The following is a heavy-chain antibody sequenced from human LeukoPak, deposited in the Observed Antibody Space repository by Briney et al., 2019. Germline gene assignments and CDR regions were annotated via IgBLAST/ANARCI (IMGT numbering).Heavy chain of an antibody. V-gene: IGHV3-23*01. CDR2: ISGSGGST. Sequence: QPGGSLRLSCAASGFTFSHYAMSWVRKAPGKGLEWVSAISGSGGSTYYADSVKGRFTISRDNSKNTLYLQMNSLRAEDTAVYYCAKVLLTYCSAASCSNFAYWGQGTLVTVSS. D-gene: IGHD2-15*01. J-gene: IGHJ4*02. CDR1: GFTFSHYA. CDR3: AKVLLTYCSAASCSNFAY.